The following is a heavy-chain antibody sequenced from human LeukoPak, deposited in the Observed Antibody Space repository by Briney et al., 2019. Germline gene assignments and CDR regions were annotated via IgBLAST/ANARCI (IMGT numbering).Heavy chain of an antibody. CDR3: ARDRRDTSMVWDY. D-gene: IGHD5-18*01. V-gene: IGHV4-61*01. Sequence: SETLSLTCTVSGGSISSSSYYWSWIRQPPGKGLEWIGYIYYSGHTNYNPSLKSRVTISVDTSKNQFSLKMRSVTAADTAVYYCARDRRDTSMVWDYWGQGTLVTASS. CDR2: IYYSGHT. J-gene: IGHJ4*02. CDR1: GGSISSSSYY.